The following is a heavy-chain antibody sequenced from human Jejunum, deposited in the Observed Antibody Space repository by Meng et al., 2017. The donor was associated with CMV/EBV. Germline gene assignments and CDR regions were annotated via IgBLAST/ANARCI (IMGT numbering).Heavy chain of an antibody. CDR3: ARESSSRYCSSTSCSNWFDP. CDR1: FCSYA. CDR2: IIRIFCTA. V-gene: IGHV1-69*05. Sequence: FCSYAISWVRQAPGQGLGWMGGIIRIFCTANYTQKFKGRVTITTDESTSTAYMELSSLRSEDTAVYYCARESSSRYCSSTSCSNWFDPWGQGTLVTVSS. J-gene: IGHJ5*02. D-gene: IGHD2-2*01.